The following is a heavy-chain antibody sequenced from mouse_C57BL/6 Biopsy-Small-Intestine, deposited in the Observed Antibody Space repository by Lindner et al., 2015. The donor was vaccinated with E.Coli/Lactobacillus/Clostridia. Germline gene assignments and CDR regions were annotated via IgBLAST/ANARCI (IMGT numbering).Heavy chain of an antibody. Sequence: SVKVSCKASGYTLTDFYIHWVRQAPGQGLEYMGWINPESGGTSSAQKFQGRVTMTRDTSTNTAYMELSRLVSDDTAVYYCARHFGYIRRVFYFYGVDVWGQGTTVTVSS. D-gene: IGHD2-2*01. J-gene: IGHJ1*01. CDR2: INPESGGT. CDR1: GYTLTDFY. V-gene: IGHV1-84*01. CDR3: ARHFGYIRRVFYFYGVDV.